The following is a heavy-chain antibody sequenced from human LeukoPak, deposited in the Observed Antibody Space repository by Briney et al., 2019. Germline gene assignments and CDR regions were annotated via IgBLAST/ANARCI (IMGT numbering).Heavy chain of an antibody. D-gene: IGHD2-2*01. V-gene: IGHV4-38-2*02. CDR2: IYHSGST. CDR1: GGSIGSGYY. J-gene: IGHJ4*02. Sequence: SETLSLTCTVSGGSIGSGYYWGWIRQPPGKGLEWIGSIYHSGSTYYNPSLKSRVTISVDTSKNQFSLKLSSVTAADTAVYYCARHPSSTSPSNYWGQGTLVTVSS. CDR3: ARHPSSTSPSNY.